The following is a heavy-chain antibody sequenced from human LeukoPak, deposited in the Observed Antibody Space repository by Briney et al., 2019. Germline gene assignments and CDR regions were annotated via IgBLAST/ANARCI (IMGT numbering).Heavy chain of an antibody. CDR2: INPNSGGT. CDR1: GYTFTGYY. J-gene: IGHJ4*02. Sequence: ASVKVSCKASGYTFTGYYMHWVRQAPGQGLEWMGWINPNSGGTNYAQKFQGRVTMTRDTSISTAYMELSRLRSDDTAVYYCARDLLGYIAAGYWGQGTLVAVSS. CDR3: ARDLLGYIAAGY. V-gene: IGHV1-2*02. D-gene: IGHD6-6*01.